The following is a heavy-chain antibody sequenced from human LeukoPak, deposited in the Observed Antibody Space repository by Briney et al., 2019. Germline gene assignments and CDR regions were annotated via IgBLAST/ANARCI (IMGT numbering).Heavy chain of an antibody. D-gene: IGHD2-21*01. Sequence: GGSLRLSCAASGFTFSSYGMHWVRQAPGKGLEWVAVISYDGSNKYYADSVKGRFTISRDNSKNTLYLQMNSLSAEDTAVYYCAKDSVVNYFDYWGQGTLVTVSS. CDR3: AKDSVVNYFDY. CDR1: GFTFSSYG. CDR2: ISYDGSNK. V-gene: IGHV3-30*18. J-gene: IGHJ4*02.